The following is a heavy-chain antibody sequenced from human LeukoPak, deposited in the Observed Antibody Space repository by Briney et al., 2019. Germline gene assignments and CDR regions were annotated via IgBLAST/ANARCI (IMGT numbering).Heavy chain of an antibody. CDR3: ASEINDYGDPGYFDY. Sequence: ASVKVSCKASGYTFTSYYMHWVRQAPGQGLEWMGIINPSGGSTSYAQKFQGRVTITADKSTSTAYMELSSLRSEDTAVYYCASEINDYGDPGYFDYWGQGTLVTVSS. CDR2: INPSGGST. V-gene: IGHV1-46*01. D-gene: IGHD4-17*01. J-gene: IGHJ4*02. CDR1: GYTFTSYY.